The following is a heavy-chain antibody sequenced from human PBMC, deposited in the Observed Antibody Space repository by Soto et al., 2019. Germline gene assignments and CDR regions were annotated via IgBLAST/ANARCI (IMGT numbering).Heavy chain of an antibody. CDR1: GGTFSSYT. CDR3: ARRDQFYFDY. J-gene: IGHJ4*02. V-gene: IGHV1-69*02. Sequence: QVQLVQSGAEVKKPGSSVKVSCKASGGTFSSYTISWVRQAPGQGLEWMGRNIPILGIANYAQKFQGRVTITADKSTSTAYMELSSLRSEDTAVYYCARRDQFYFDYWGQGTLVTVSS. CDR2: NIPILGIA.